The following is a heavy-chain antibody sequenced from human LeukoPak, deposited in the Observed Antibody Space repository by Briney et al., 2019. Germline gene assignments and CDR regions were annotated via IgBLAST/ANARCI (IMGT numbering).Heavy chain of an antibody. CDR1: GFTFSNAW. D-gene: IGHD5-18*01. CDR3: STGVQLGL. CDR2: IKSQTGGRTP. Sequence: GSLRLSCAASGFTFSNAWMNWVRQAPGKGLEWVGRIKSQTGGRTPDYAAPVKTRFTISRDDSKNTLYLQMNSLKTEDTAVYYCSTGVQLGLWGQGTLVTVSS. J-gene: IGHJ4*02. V-gene: IGHV3-15*01.